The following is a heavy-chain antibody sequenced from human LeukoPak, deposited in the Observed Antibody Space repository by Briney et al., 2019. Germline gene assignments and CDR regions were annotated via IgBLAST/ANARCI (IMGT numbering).Heavy chain of an antibody. CDR2: ISSSSSYI. J-gene: IGHJ4*02. D-gene: IGHD5-12*01. CDR1: GFTFSSYS. V-gene: IGHV3-21*01. CDR3: ARAIVATIYYFDY. Sequence: GGSLRLSCAASGFTFSSYSMNGVRQAPGKGLEWVSSISSSSSYIYYADSVKGRFTISRDNAKNSLYLQMNSLRAEDTAVYYCARAIVATIYYFDYWGQGTLVTVSS.